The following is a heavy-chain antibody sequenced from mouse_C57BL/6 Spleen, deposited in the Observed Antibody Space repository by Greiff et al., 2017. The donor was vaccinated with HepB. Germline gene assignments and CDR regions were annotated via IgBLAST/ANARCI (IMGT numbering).Heavy chain of an antibody. CDR2: IYPGDGDT. D-gene: IGHD2-4*01. CDR1: GYAFSSYW. J-gene: IGHJ4*01. Sequence: VQLQQSGAELVKPGASVKISCKASGYAFSSYWMNWVKQRPGKGLEWIGQIYPGDGDTNYNGKFKGKATLTADKSSSTAYMQLSSLTSEDSAVYFGARGEVDCGYAMDYWGRGTSVTVSS. V-gene: IGHV1-80*01. CDR3: ARGEVDCGYAMDY.